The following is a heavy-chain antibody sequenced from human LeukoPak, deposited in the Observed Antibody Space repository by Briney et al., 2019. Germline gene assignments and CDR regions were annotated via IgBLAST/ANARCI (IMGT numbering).Heavy chain of an antibody. CDR2: IKTKTDGGTT. Sequence: GGSLRLSCAASGFTFSNTWMSWVRQAPGKGLEWVGRIKTKTDGGTTDYAAPVKARFTISRDDSKNMLYLQMNSLKTEDTAVYYCTRDRNILATGLAFDIWGQGTMVTVSS. V-gene: IGHV3-15*01. CDR1: GFTFSNTW. J-gene: IGHJ3*02. CDR3: TRDRNILATGLAFDI. D-gene: IGHD5-12*01.